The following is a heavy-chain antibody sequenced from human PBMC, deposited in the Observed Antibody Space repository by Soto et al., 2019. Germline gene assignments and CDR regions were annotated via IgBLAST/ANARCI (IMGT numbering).Heavy chain of an antibody. V-gene: IGHV3-33*01. CDR2: IWYGGSNK. CDR3: ARDSARFGELLFDY. CDR1: GFTFSSYG. D-gene: IGHD3-10*01. Sequence: QVQLVESGGGVVQPGRSLRLSCAASGFTFSSYGMHWVRQAPGKGLEWVAVIWYGGSNKYYADSVKGRFTISRDNSKNTLYLQMNSLRAEDTAVYYCARDSARFGELLFDYWGQGTLVTVSS. J-gene: IGHJ4*02.